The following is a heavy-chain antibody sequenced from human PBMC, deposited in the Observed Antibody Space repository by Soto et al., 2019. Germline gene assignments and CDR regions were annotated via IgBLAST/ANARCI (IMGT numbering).Heavy chain of an antibody. V-gene: IGHV3-30-3*01. Sequence: GGSLRLSCAASGFTFSSYAMHWVRQAPGKGLEWVAVISYDGSNKYYADSVKGRFTISRDNSKNTLYLQMNSLRAEDTAVYYCARAGYRDAFDIWGQGTMVTVSS. D-gene: IGHD5-18*01. J-gene: IGHJ3*02. CDR2: ISYDGSNK. CDR3: ARAGYRDAFDI. CDR1: GFTFSSYA.